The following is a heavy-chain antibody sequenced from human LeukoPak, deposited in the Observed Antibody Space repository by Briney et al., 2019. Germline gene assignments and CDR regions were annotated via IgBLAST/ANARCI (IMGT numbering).Heavy chain of an antibody. CDR1: GFTFSSYW. CDR3: ARAIGGYCSGGSCYSLHYYYYYGMDV. J-gene: IGHJ6*02. Sequence: GGSLRLSCAASGFTFSSYWMSWVRQAPGKGLEWVANIKQDGSEKYHVDSVKGRFTTSRDNAKNSVYLQMNSLRAEDTAVYYCARAIGGYCSGGSCYSLHYYYYYGMDVWGQGTTVTVSS. D-gene: IGHD2-15*01. CDR2: IKQDGSEK. V-gene: IGHV3-7*01.